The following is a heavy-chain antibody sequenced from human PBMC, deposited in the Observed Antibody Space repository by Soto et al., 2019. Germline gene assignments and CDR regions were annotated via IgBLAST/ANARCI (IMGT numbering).Heavy chain of an antibody. J-gene: IGHJ2*01. CDR3: AREENSGYKSGCCFDL. CDR2: ISFDGNNK. CDR1: GFTFSSYG. D-gene: IGHD3-22*01. Sequence: PGGCLRLPCAVSGFTFSSYGMHWVRQAPGKGLEWVTIISFDGNNKYYADSVKGRFTISRDNFKNTLYLQMNSLRDEDTAVYYCAREENSGYKSGCCFDLWGRGPLVTV. V-gene: IGHV3-30*03.